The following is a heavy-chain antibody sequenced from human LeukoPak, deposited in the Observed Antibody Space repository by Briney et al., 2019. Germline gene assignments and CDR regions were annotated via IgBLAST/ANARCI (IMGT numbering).Heavy chain of an antibody. D-gene: IGHD6-6*01. CDR3: ARGASSQGY. V-gene: IGHV4-61*05. J-gene: IGHJ4*02. Sequence: PSETLSLTCTVSGGSISSSSYYWGWIRQPPGKGLEWIGYIYYSGSTNYNPSLKSRVTILVDTSKNQFSLKLSSVTAADTAVYFCARGASSQGYWGQGTLVTVSS. CDR2: IYYSGST. CDR1: GGSISSSSYY.